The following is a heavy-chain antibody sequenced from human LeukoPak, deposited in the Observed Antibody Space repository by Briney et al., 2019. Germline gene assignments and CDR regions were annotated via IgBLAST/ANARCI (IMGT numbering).Heavy chain of an antibody. CDR3: ARVIAAAEPTFDY. Sequence: PSETLSLTCAVYGGSLSDYYWNWIRQPPGKGLEWIGEINHSGSTNYNPSLKSRVIISVVTSKNQFSLKLSSMTAADTAVYYCARVIAAAEPTFDYWGQGTLVTVSS. J-gene: IGHJ4*02. CDR2: INHSGST. D-gene: IGHD6-13*01. CDR1: GGSLSDYY. V-gene: IGHV4-34*01.